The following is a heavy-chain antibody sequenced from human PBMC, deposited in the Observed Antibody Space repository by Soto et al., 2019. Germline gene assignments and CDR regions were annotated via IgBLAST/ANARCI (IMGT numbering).Heavy chain of an antibody. D-gene: IGHD6-19*01. CDR3: ARHGVAGAIYYYFYMDV. V-gene: IGHV4-59*08. J-gene: IGHJ6*03. Sequence: PSETLSLTSTVSGGNISNYYWSWIRQPPGKGLEWIGCIYYSGSTNYNPSLKSRVTISVDTSKNHFSLNLSSVTAADTAVYYCARHGVAGAIYYYFYMDVWGKGTTVTVSS. CDR1: GGNISNYY. CDR2: IYYSGST.